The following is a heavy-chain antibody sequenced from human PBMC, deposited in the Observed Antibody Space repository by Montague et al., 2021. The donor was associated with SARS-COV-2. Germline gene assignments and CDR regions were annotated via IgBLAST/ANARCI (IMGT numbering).Heavy chain of an antibody. D-gene: IGHD3-22*01. CDR3: ARGRQHFNMIVVVMPGGEYYFDD. J-gene: IGHJ4*02. CDR2: INHRGTS. CDR1: GGSFSDYF. Sequence: SETLSLTCAVYGGSFSDYFWTWIRQPPGKGLEWIGEINHRGTSNYNPSLKSRVSISVDTSKNQFSLYLGSVTAADTAVYYCARGRQHFNMIVVVMPGGEYYFDDWGQGTLVTVSS. V-gene: IGHV4-34*01.